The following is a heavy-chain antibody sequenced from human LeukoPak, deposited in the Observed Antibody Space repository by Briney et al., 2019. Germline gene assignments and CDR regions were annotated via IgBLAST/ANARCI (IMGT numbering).Heavy chain of an antibody. Sequence: PGRSLRLSCAASGFSFSAYSMNWVRQTPGKGLEWLSTISSSSSDIFYADSVKGRFTISRDNAKNSLYLQMNSLRAEDTAVYYCARASRSSRAVAGKGPDEYFQHWGQGTLVTVSS. J-gene: IGHJ1*01. V-gene: IGHV3-21*01. CDR2: ISSSSSDI. D-gene: IGHD6-19*01. CDR1: GFSFSAYS. CDR3: ARASRSSRAVAGKGPDEYFQH.